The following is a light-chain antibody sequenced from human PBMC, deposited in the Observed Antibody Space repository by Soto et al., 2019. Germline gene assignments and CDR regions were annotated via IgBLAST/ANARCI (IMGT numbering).Light chain of an antibody. Sequence: EIVLTQSPGTLSLSPGERATLSCRASQTVSSSYLASYQHKPGQAPRLLIYAASKRALGIPDKFSGSGSGTDFTLTISRLEPEDFAVYYCQQSGTFGQGTKVEI. CDR1: QTVSSSY. V-gene: IGKV3-20*01. J-gene: IGKJ1*01. CDR2: AAS. CDR3: QQSGT.